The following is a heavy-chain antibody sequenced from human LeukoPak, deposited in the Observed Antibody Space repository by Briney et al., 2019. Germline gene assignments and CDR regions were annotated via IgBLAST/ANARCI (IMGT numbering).Heavy chain of an antibody. CDR1: GFTFSSYA. CDR3: AKDQGRDDY. J-gene: IGHJ4*02. CDR2: ISGSGGST. Sequence: PGGSLRLSCAASGFTFSSYAMSWVRQAPGKGLEWVSTISGSGGSTYYADSVKGRFTISRDNSKNTVYLQMNSLRAEDTAVYFCAKDQGRDDYWGQGTLVTVSS. V-gene: IGHV3-23*01.